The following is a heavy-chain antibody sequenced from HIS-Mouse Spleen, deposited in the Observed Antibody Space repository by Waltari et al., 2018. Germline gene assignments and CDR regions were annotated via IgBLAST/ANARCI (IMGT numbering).Heavy chain of an antibody. CDR3: AREIPYSSSWYDWYFDL. Sequence: QLQLQESGPGLVKPSETLSLPCPVSGGSIISSSYYWGWIRQPPGKGLAWIGSIYYSGSTYYNPSLKSRVTISVDTSKNQFSLKLSSVTAADTAVYYCAREIPYSSSWYDWYFDLWGRGTLVTVSS. D-gene: IGHD6-13*01. J-gene: IGHJ2*01. V-gene: IGHV4-39*07. CDR2: IYYSGST. CDR1: GGSIISSSYY.